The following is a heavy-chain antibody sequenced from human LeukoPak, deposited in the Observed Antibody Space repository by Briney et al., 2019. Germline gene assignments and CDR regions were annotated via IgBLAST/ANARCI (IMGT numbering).Heavy chain of an antibody. Sequence: PGGSLRLSCAASGFTVSSNYMSWVRQAPGKGLEWVSVIYSGGSTYYADSVKGRFTISRDNSKNTLYLQMNSLRAEDTAVYYCATPPGYSSGWYAEYFQHWGQGTLVTVSS. CDR2: IYSGGST. J-gene: IGHJ1*01. D-gene: IGHD6-19*01. V-gene: IGHV3-66*01. CDR3: ATPPGYSSGWYAEYFQH. CDR1: GFTVSSNY.